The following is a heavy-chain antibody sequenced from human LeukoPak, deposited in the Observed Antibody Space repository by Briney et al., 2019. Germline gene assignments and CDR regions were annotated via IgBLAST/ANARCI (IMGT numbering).Heavy chain of an antibody. CDR1: GGTFSRHA. CDR2: IIPIFGTA. V-gene: IGHV1-69*13. J-gene: IGHJ4*02. Sequence: SVKVSCKASGGTFSRHAISWVRQAPGQGLEWMGGIIPIFGTANYAQKFQGRVTITADESTSTAYMELSSLRSEDTAVYYCARDPLRYYYDSSGYSHTGYWGQGTLVTVSS. D-gene: IGHD3-22*01. CDR3: ARDPLRYYYDSSGYSHTGY.